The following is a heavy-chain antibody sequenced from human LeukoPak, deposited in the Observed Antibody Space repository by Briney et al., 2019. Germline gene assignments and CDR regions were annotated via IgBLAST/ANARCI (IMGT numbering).Heavy chain of an antibody. V-gene: IGHV1-2*02. Sequence: ASVKVSCKASGYTFTGYYMHWVRQAPGQGLEWMGWINPNSGGTNYAQKFQGRVTMTRDTSISTDYMELSRLRSDDTAVYYCARSRVIKGYSYENGKISVLDYWGQGTLVTVSS. CDR3: ARSRVIKGYSYENGKISVLDY. J-gene: IGHJ4*02. CDR2: INPNSGGT. D-gene: IGHD5-18*01. CDR1: GYTFTGYY.